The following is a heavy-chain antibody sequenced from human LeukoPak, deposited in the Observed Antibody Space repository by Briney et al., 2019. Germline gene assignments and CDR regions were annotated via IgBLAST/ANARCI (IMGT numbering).Heavy chain of an antibody. CDR1: GGSISSSSYY. Sequence: SETPSLTCTVSGGSISSSSYYWGWIRQPPGKGLEWIGSIYYSGSTYYNPSLKSRVTISVDTSKNQFSLKLSSVTAADTAVYYCARGGYYEFDYWGQGTLVTVSS. J-gene: IGHJ4*02. CDR3: ARGGYYEFDY. CDR2: IYYSGST. D-gene: IGHD3-3*01. V-gene: IGHV4-39*01.